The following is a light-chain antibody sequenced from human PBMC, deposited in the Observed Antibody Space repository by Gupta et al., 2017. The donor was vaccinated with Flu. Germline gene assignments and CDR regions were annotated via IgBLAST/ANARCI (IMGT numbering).Light chain of an antibody. J-gene: IGLJ3*02. Sequence: HAGLTQPPSVSKALGQTATLPHTRNSNNVGHQGAAWLQQLHGHTPKLVSDRSNDRPSGISERFSASTSGITATLTITGVQSEDEADYYCSACDSSRTNWVFGGGTKLTVL. CDR1: SNNVGHQG. V-gene: IGLV10-54*04. CDR2: RSN. CDR3: SACDSSRTNWV.